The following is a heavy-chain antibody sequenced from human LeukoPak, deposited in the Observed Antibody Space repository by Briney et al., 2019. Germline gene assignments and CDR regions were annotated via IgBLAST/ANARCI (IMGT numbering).Heavy chain of an antibody. CDR3: ARFAAGGSYYYYMDV. CDR1: GFTFSSYT. J-gene: IGHJ6*03. Sequence: GGSLRLSCAASGFTFSSYTMNWVRQPPGKGLEWVSNIGTSSTTIYYADSVKGRFTISRDNAKNPLYLQMNSLRADDTAVYYCARFAAGGSYYYYMDVWGQGTMVTVSS. CDR2: IGTSSTTI. D-gene: IGHD6-25*01. V-gene: IGHV3-48*01.